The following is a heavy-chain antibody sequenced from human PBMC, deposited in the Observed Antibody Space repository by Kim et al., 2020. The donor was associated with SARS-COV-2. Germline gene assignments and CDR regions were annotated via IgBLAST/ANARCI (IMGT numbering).Heavy chain of an antibody. J-gene: IGHJ4*01. CDR2: LWHDDSKK. D-gene: IGHD4-17*01. CDR3: ARVAKDHGDNNYYFDY. Sequence: GGSLRLSCAASGFSFSTYGMHWVRQAPGKGLEWVAVLWHDDSKKYYADSVQGRFTISRDSSLGTLYLQLSSLRADDTAVYYCARVAKDHGDNNYYFDYLG. V-gene: IGHV3-33*01. CDR1: GFSFSTYG.